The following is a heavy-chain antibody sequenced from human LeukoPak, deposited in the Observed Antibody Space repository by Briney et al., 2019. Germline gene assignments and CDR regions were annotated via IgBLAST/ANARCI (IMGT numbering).Heavy chain of an antibody. CDR3: ARAPNTELTYFQP. CDR1: GFTFSDYY. J-gene: IGHJ1*01. Sequence: KPGGSLRLSCAASGFTFSDYYMSWIRQAPGKGLEWLSDTSSSGATIYYADSVKGRFTISRDNAKNSLYLEMNSLRVKDTAVYYCARAPNTELTYFQPWGQGTLVTVSS. V-gene: IGHV3-11*01. CDR2: TSSSGATI. D-gene: IGHD1-26*01.